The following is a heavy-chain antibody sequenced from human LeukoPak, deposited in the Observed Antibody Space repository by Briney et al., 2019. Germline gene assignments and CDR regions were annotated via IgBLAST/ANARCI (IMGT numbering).Heavy chain of an antibody. J-gene: IGHJ6*03. CDR2: ISSSGSTI. V-gene: IGHV3-48*01. Sequence: PGGSLRLSCAASGFTFSSYTMNWVRQAPGKGLEWVSYISSSGSTIYYADSVKGRFTISRDNAKNSLYMQMNSLRAEDTAVYYYARASPYYYYMDVWGKGTRVTVSS. CDR3: ARASPYYYYMDV. CDR1: GFTFSSYT.